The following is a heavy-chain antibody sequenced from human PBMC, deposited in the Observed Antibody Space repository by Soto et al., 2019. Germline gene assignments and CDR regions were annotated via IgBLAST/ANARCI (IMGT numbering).Heavy chain of an antibody. CDR2: VSHDGRNT. CDR3: ARALDFWSAYFDY. CDR1: GFTFSDYA. V-gene: IGHV3-30*03. D-gene: IGHD3-3*01. Sequence: GGSLRLSCAASGFTFSDYAMHWVRQAPGKGLEWVAVVSHDGRNTHYADSVKGRFTISRDNSKNTLYLQMNSLRTEDTAVYYCARALDFWSAYFDYWGQGSLVTVSS. J-gene: IGHJ4*02.